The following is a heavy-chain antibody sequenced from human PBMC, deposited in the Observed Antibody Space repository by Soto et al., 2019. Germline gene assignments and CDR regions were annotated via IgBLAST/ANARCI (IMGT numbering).Heavy chain of an antibody. Sequence: QVQLVESGGGXXXXXXXXRLSCAASGFTFSDYYMSWIRQAPGKGLEWVSYISTSGSTINYADSVKGRFTISRDNAKNSLYLQMNSLRAEDTAVYYCARVSPPPDYWGQGTLVTVSS. J-gene: IGHJ4*02. CDR3: ARVSPPPDY. CDR2: ISTSGSTI. CDR1: GFTFSDYY. V-gene: IGHV3-11*01.